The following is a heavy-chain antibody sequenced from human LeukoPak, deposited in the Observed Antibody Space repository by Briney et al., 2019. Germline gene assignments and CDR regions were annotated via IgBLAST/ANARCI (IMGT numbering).Heavy chain of an antibody. CDR1: GVSISSYY. CDR3: ARGDYYDSRHFDL. CDR2: IYTSGST. J-gene: IGHJ2*01. V-gene: IGHV4-4*07. D-gene: IGHD3-22*01. Sequence: KPSETLSLTCTVSGVSISSYYWSWLRQPAGKGLEWIGRIYTSGSTNYNPSLKSRVTMSVDTSKNQFSLKLSSVTAADTAVYYCARGDYYDSRHFDLWGRGTLVTVSS.